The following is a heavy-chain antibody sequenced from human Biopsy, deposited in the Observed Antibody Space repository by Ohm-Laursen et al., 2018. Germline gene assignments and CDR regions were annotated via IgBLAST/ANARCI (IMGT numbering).Heavy chain of an antibody. V-gene: IGHV4-59*01. D-gene: IGHD3-3*01. Sequence: SETLSLTWSVSGGSIISYYWTWIRHPPGKGLEWIGHVYNGGITNYNPSLKSRVTISKDTSKNQFSPQVNSVTAADTAVYYCARTPRDSFWSGSYKRGLWFDPWGQGTLVIASS. CDR3: ARTPRDSFWSGSYKRGLWFDP. CDR1: GGSIISYY. CDR2: VYNGGIT. J-gene: IGHJ5*02.